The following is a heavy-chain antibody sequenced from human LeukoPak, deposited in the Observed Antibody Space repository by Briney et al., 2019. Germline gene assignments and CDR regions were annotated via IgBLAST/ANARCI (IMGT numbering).Heavy chain of an antibody. CDR3: ASIPPHSGNYYMDV. CDR2: ISSSSSYI. V-gene: IGHV3-21*01. D-gene: IGHD5-12*01. Sequence: ETLSLTCTVSGGSISSSSYYWGWIRQPPGKGLEWVSSISSSSSYIYYADSVKGRFTISRDNAKNSLYLQMNSLRAEDTAVYYCASIPPHSGNYYMDVWGKGTTVTISS. J-gene: IGHJ6*03. CDR1: GGSISSSS.